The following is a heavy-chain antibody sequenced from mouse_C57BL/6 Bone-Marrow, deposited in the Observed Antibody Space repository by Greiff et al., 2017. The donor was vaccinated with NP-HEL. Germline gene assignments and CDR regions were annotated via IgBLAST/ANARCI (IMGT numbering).Heavy chain of an antibody. Sequence: EVKLVESGGGLVKPGGSLKLSCAASGFTFSDYGMHWVRQAPETGLEWVAYISSGSSTIYYADTVKGRFTISRDNAKNTLFLQMTSLRSEDTAMYYCARGLRDYAMDYWGQGTSVTVSS. CDR3: ARGLRDYAMDY. V-gene: IGHV5-17*01. CDR1: GFTFSDYG. J-gene: IGHJ4*01. D-gene: IGHD2-2*01. CDR2: ISSGSSTI.